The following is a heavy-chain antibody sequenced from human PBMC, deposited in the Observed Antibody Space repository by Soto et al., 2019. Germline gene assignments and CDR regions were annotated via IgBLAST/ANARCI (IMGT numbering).Heavy chain of an antibody. J-gene: IGHJ4*02. CDR3: ARRGYSGYDSPSLVDY. D-gene: IGHD5-12*01. Sequence: REAVKLSFKGSGYSFTSYWIGWVRQMPGKGLEWMGIIYPGDSDTRYSPSFQGQVTISADKSISTAYLQWSSLKASDTAMYYCARRGYSGYDSPSLVDYWGQGTLVTVSS. V-gene: IGHV5-51*01. CDR2: IYPGDSDT. CDR1: GYSFTSYW.